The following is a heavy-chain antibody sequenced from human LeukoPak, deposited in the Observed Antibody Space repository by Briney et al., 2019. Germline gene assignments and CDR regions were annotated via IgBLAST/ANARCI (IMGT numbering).Heavy chain of an antibody. D-gene: IGHD3-10*01. V-gene: IGHV4-34*01. CDR1: GGSFSGYS. J-gene: IGHJ5*02. CDR2: INHSGGT. CDR3: ASPSTPDGSSHGGWFDP. Sequence: SETLSLTCAVYGGSFSGYSWNWIRQPPVKGLEWIGEINHSGGTNYNPSLKSRVTISVDTSKNQFSLKLSSVTAADTAVYYCASPSTPDGSSHGGWFDPWGQGTLVTVSS.